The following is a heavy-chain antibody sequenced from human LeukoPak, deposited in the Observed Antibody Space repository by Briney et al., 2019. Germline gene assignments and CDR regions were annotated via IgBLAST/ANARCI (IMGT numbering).Heavy chain of an antibody. CDR3: ARSELSSSWCRGQIFDY. CDR1: GGSISSGGYY. J-gene: IGHJ4*02. D-gene: IGHD6-13*01. V-gene: IGHV4-30-2*01. CDR2: IYHSGST. Sequence: SETLSLTCTVSGGSISSGGYYWSWIRQPPGKGLEWIGYIYHSGSTYYNPSLKSRVTISVDRSKNQFSLKLSSVTAADTAVYYCARSELSSSWCRGQIFDYWGQGTLVTVSS.